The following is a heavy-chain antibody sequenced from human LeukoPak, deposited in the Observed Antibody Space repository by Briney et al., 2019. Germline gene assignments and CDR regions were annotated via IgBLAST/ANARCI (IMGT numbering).Heavy chain of an antibody. CDR1: GFTFSSYA. Sequence: GGSLRLSCAASGFTFSSYAMHWVRQAPGKGLEWVSAISGSGGSTYYADSVKGRFTISRDNSKNTLYLQMNSLRAEDTAVYYCAKDPTSHYYDSSGYYPNWFDPWGQGTLVTVSA. V-gene: IGHV3-23*01. CDR2: ISGSGGST. D-gene: IGHD3-22*01. CDR3: AKDPTSHYYDSSGYYPNWFDP. J-gene: IGHJ5*02.